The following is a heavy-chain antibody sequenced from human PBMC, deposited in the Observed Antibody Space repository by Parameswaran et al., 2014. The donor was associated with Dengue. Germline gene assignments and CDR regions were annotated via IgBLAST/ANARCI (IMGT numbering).Heavy chain of an antibody. Sequence: VRQMPGKGLEWIGSIYYSGSTYYNPSLKSRVTISVDTSKNQFSLKLSSVTAADTAVYYCARQGSSWYETTPYYFDYWGQGTLVTVSS. J-gene: IGHJ4*02. CDR2: IYYSGST. D-gene: IGHD6-13*01. CDR3: ARQGSSWYETTPYYFDY. V-gene: IGHV4-39*01.